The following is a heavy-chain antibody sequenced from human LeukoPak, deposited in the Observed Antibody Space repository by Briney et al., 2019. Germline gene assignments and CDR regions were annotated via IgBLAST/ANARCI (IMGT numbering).Heavy chain of an antibody. CDR2: IYTSGST. CDR1: GGSISSYY. D-gene: IGHD2-8*02. CDR3: ARVVSGTGLYYYYYYMDV. V-gene: IGHV4-4*07. J-gene: IGHJ6*03. Sequence: PSETLSLTCTVSGGSISSYYWSWIRQPAGKGLEWIGRIYTSGSTNYNPSLKSRVTMSVDTSKNQFSLKLSSVTAADTAVYYCARVVSGTGLYYYYYYMDVWGKGTTVTVSS.